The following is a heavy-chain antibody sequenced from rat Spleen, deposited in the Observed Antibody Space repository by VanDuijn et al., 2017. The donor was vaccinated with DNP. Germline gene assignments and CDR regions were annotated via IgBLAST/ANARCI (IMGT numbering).Heavy chain of an antibody. D-gene: IGHD1-2*01. CDR3: ARHDYYSSPYYAMDV. J-gene: IGHJ4*01. V-gene: IGHV5S13*01. CDR2: IGATGSRT. CDR1: GFTFSNYG. Sequence: EVQLVESGGGLVQPGRSLKLSCAASGFTFSNYGMAWVRQAPTKGLEWVASIGATGSRTHYPDSVKGRFTISRDNAKSTLYLQMYSLRSEDTATYYCARHDYYSSPYYAMDVWGQGTSVTVSS.